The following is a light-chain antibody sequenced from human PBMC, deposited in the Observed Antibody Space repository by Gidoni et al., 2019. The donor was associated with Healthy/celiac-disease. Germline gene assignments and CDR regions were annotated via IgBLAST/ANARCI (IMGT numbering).Light chain of an antibody. J-gene: IGLJ1*01. CDR2: EGS. Sequence: QSALTQPASVSGSPGQSITISCTGTSNDVGSYNLVSWYQQHPGKAPKLMIYEGSTRPSGVSPLFSGSTSGTTASLTISGLPAEDVSDYYCCSSAGSYVFGTGTKVTVL. CDR1: SNDVGSYNL. CDR3: CSSAGSYV. V-gene: IGLV2-23*01.